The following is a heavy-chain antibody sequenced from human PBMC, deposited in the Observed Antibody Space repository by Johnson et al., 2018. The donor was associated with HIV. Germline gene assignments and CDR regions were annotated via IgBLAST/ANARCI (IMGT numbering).Heavy chain of an antibody. V-gene: IGHV3-33*06. Sequence: YYADSVKGRFTISRDNSKNTLYLQMNSLRAEDTAVYYCAKGGYCSGGSCYPDAFDIWGQGTMVTVSS. J-gene: IGHJ3*02. CDR3: AKGGYCSGGSCYPDAFDI. D-gene: IGHD2-15*01.